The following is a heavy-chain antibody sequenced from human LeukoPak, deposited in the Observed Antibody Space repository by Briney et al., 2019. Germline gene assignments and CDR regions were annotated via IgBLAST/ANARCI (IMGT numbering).Heavy chain of an antibody. CDR3: ARGNSSTTCPHFDF. CDR1: GFIFSTYW. Sequence: GGSLGLSCAASGFIFSTYWMNWVRQAPGKGLEWVANIKQDGSEKYYVESVKGRFTISRDNAKNSLYLQMDSLRAEDTAVYYCARGNSSTTCPHFDFWGQGTLVTVSS. V-gene: IGHV3-7*03. J-gene: IGHJ4*02. D-gene: IGHD2-2*01. CDR2: IKQDGSEK.